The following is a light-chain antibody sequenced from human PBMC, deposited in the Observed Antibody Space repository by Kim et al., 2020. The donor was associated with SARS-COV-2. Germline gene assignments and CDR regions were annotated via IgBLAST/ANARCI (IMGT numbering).Light chain of an antibody. CDR3: QQYSSSPAT. Sequence: PGERATRSCRASQSVSSHYLAWYQQKPGQAPRLLLYGASSRTTGIPDRFSGSGSGTDFTLTITRLEPEDFAVYYCQQYSSSPATFGQGTKVDIK. CDR1: QSVSSHY. J-gene: IGKJ1*01. V-gene: IGKV3-20*01. CDR2: GAS.